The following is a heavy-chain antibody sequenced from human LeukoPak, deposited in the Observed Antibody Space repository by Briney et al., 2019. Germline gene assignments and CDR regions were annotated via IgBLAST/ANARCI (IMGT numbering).Heavy chain of an antibody. V-gene: IGHV4-4*02. J-gene: IGHJ4*02. CDR2: VHLDGRT. D-gene: IGHD3-3*01. CDR3: AREGGFYRPLDY. Sequence: SETLSLTCDVSGGXFTSTNRWTGVRQPPGKGLEWIGEVHLDGRTNYNPSLKSRLIMSVDLPENHISLKLTSVTAADTAVYYCAREGGFYRPLDYSGQGTLVTVSS. CDR1: GGXFTSTNR.